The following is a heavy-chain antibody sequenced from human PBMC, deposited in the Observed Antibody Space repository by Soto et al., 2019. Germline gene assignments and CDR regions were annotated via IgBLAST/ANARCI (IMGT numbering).Heavy chain of an antibody. CDR3: ARDRRPASYYGSSYFDY. J-gene: IGHJ4*02. Sequence: GGSLRLSCAASGFTFSSYGMHWVRQAPGKGLEWVAVIWYDGSNKYYADSVKGRFTISRDNSKNTLYLQMNSLRAEDTAVYYCARDRRPASYYGSSYFDYWGQGTLVTVSS. V-gene: IGHV3-33*01. D-gene: IGHD3-10*01. CDR1: GFTFSSYG. CDR2: IWYDGSNK.